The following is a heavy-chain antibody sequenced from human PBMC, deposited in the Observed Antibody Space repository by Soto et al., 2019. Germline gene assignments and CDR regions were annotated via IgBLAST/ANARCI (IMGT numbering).Heavy chain of an antibody. Sequence: QVQLQESGPGLVKPSQTLSLTCTVSGGSISSGGYYWSWIRQHPGKGLEWIGYIYYSGSTYYNPSLKSRVTRSVDTSKNQLSPKLSSVTAADTAVYYCARETSSGPSTPWGQGTLVTVSS. CDR3: ARETSSGPSTP. J-gene: IGHJ5*02. D-gene: IGHD3-22*01. V-gene: IGHV4-31*03. CDR1: GGSISSGGYY. CDR2: IYYSGST.